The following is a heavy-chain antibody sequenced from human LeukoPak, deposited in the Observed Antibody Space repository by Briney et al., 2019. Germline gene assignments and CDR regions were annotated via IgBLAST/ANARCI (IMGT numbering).Heavy chain of an antibody. CDR1: GFTFSSYW. D-gene: IGHD1-26*01. CDR2: IKQDGSEK. Sequence: GGSLGLSCAASGFTFSSYWMTWVRQAPGKGLEWVANIKQDGSEKHYVDSVKGRFTISRDNAENSLYLQMNGLRAEDTAVYYCAIGGGAAENWGQGTLVTVSS. CDR3: AIGGGAAEN. J-gene: IGHJ4*02. V-gene: IGHV3-7*01.